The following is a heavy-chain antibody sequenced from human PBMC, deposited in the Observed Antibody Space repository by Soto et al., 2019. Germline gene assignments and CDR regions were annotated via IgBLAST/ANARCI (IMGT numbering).Heavy chain of an antibody. CDR3: ALHNSGWDLGH. V-gene: IGHV5-51*01. D-gene: IGHD6-19*01. CDR2: IYPGHSDA. J-gene: IGHJ4*02. CDR1: GYSFTRYW. Sequence: GESLKISCKASGYSFTRYWIGCVRQMPGKGLEWMGIIYPGHSDAKYSPSFQGQVTISVDKSISTAYLQWSSLKASGAALYFCALHNSGWDLGHWGQGTLVTVSS.